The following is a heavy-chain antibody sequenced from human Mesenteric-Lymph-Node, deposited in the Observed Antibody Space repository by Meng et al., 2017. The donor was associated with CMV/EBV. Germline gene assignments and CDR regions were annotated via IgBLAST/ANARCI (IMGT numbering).Heavy chain of an antibody. V-gene: IGHV1-69*02. CDR2: IIPILGIA. D-gene: IGHD6-13*01. CDR1: GGTFSSYT. CDR3: AGGIAAAGSRWFDP. Sequence: QVQLVQSGAEVKKPGSSVNVSCKASGGTFSSYTNSWVRQAPGQGLEWMGRIIPILGIANYAQKFQGRVTITADKSTSTAYMELSSLRSEDTAVYYCAGGIAAAGSRWFDPWGQGTLVTVSS. J-gene: IGHJ5*02.